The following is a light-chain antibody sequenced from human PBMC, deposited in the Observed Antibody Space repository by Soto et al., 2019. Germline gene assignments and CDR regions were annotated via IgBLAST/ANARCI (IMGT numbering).Light chain of an antibody. CDR2: EVT. Sequence: QSALTQPPSASGSLGQSVTISCTGTSSDGGGYNYVSWHQQHPGKALKVMIYEVTKRPPGVPDRFSGSKSGNTASLTVSGLQAEDEADYYCSSFAGGGNPVLLGGGTKLTVL. J-gene: IGLJ2*01. CDR1: SSDGGGYNY. CDR3: SSFAGGGNPVL. V-gene: IGLV2-8*01.